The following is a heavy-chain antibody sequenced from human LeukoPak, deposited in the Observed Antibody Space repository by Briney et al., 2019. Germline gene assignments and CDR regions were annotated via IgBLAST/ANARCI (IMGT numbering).Heavy chain of an antibody. D-gene: IGHD5-12*01. CDR2: IGASGGST. Sequence: GGSLRLSCAASGFSFSSYAMTWVRQAPGKGLEWVSGIGASGGSTYYADSAKGRFTISRDNSKNTLYLQMNSLRAEDTALYYCAKGWTSGCGDWGQGTMVTVSS. J-gene: IGHJ3*01. V-gene: IGHV3-23*01. CDR1: GFSFSSYA. CDR3: AKGWTSGCGD.